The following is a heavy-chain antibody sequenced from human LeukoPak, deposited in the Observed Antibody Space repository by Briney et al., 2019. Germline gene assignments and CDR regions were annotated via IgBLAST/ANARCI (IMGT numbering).Heavy chain of an antibody. D-gene: IGHD2-15*01. V-gene: IGHV3-21*01. CDR2: ISSSSSYI. CDR1: GFTFSSYS. Sequence: GGSLRLSCAASGFTFSSYSMNWVRQAPGKGLEWASSISSSSSYIYYADSVKGRFTISRDNAKNSLYLQMNSLRAEDTAVYYCASEKRYCSGGSCYSLDYWGQGTLVTVSS. J-gene: IGHJ4*02. CDR3: ASEKRYCSGGSCYSLDY.